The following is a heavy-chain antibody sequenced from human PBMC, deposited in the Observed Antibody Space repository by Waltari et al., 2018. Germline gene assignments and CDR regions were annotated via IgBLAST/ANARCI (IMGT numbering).Heavy chain of an antibody. CDR2: VIPILGTA. V-gene: IGHV1-69*01. Sequence: QVQLVQSGAEVKKPGSSVKVSCKASGGTFSSYAISWVRQAPGQGLEWMGGVIPILGTANYGQKFQGRVTITADESTSTAYMELSSLRSEDTAVYYCARGDVGYSGYDWTDYWGQGTLVTVSS. CDR3: ARGDVGYSGYDWTDY. J-gene: IGHJ4*02. CDR1: GGTFSSYA. D-gene: IGHD5-12*01.